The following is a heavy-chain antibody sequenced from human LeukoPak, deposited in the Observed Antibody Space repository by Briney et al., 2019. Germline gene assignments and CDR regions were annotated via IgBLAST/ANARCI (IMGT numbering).Heavy chain of an antibody. CDR2: VDYTGET. Sequence: SETLSLTCSVSGASISTSRLYGGWIRQPPGKDLEWIASVDYTGETYYNPSLMGRVSISVDTSKNQFFVRLTTVSAADTAVYYCVRVRGRDGYFDTLGRGTLVTVSS. CDR3: VRVRGRDGYFDT. CDR1: GASISTSRLY. V-gene: IGHV4-39*07. D-gene: IGHD5-24*01. J-gene: IGHJ4*02.